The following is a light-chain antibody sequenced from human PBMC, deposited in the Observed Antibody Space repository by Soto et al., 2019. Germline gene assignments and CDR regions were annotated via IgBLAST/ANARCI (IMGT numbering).Light chain of an antibody. CDR1: QSVSSSY. CDR2: GAS. V-gene: IGKV3-20*01. CDR3: QQYGTSPEWT. J-gene: IGKJ1*01. Sequence: PGERATLSCRASQSVSSSYLVWYQQKPGQAPRLLIYGASTRATGVPDRFSGSGSGTDFTLTISRLEAEDFAVYYCQQYGTSPEWTFGQGNKVEIK.